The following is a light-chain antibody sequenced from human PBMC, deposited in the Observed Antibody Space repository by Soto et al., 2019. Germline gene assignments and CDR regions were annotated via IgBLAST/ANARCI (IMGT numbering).Light chain of an antibody. Sequence: ESVLTQSPATLSLSPGDRATLSCRASPSVSNSLAWYQHKPGQAPRLLIYDASNRATGVPTRFSGSGSGTDFTLTISSLEPEDFALYYCQQYGDSPFTFGPGTRVDMK. J-gene: IGKJ3*01. V-gene: IGKV3-11*01. CDR1: PSVSNS. CDR3: QQYGDSPFT. CDR2: DAS.